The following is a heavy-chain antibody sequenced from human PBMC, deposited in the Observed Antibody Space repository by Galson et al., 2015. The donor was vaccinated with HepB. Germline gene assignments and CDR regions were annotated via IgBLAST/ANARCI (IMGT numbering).Heavy chain of an antibody. Sequence: TLSLTCTVSGGSISSGGYSWSWIRQPPGKGLEWIGYIYHSGSTYYNPSLKSRVTISVDRSKNQFSLKLSSVTAADTAVYYCARGTYDSSLIDYWGQGTLVTVSS. CDR2: IYHSGST. D-gene: IGHD3-22*01. CDR1: GGSISSGGYS. J-gene: IGHJ4*02. V-gene: IGHV4-30-2*01. CDR3: ARGTYDSSLIDY.